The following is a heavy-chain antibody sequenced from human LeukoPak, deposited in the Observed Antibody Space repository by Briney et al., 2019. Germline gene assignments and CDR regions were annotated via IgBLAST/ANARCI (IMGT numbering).Heavy chain of an antibody. D-gene: IGHD3-3*01. CDR2: IIPIFGTA. CDR3: ARERASTYYDFWSGETPFDY. V-gene: IGHV1-69*13. J-gene: IGHJ4*02. Sequence: SVKVSCKASGGTFSSYAISWVRQAPGQGLEWMGGIIPIFGTANYAQKFQGRVTITADESTSTAYMELRSLRSDDTAVYYCARERASTYYDFWSGETPFDYWGQGTLVTVSS. CDR1: GGTFSSYA.